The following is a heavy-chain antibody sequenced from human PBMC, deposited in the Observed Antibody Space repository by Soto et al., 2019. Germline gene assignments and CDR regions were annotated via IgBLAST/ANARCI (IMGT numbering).Heavy chain of an antibody. V-gene: IGHV1-8*01. CDR2: MNPNSGNT. D-gene: IGHD6-19*01. Sequence: QVQLVQSGAEVKKPGASVKVSCKTSGYTFTSYDIHWVRQATGQGPEWMGWMNPNSGNTVYAQKCQGTITMTRNTSMSTAYMELSSLRPEDTAVYYCARTRFWAGAGTWGQGTLVTVSS. CDR3: ARTRFWAGAGT. CDR1: GYTFTSYD. J-gene: IGHJ5*02.